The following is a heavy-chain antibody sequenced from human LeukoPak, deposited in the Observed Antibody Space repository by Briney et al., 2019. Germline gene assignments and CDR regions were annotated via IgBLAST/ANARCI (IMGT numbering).Heavy chain of an antibody. D-gene: IGHD3-3*01. CDR3: SRVPTRGDDYWSGYWNYHYMDV. V-gene: IGHV3-49*04. CDR1: GFTFGDYT. J-gene: IGHJ6*03. CDR2: IRSKPYGGTT. Sequence: GGSLILSCSASGFTFGDYTVSWVRQAPGKGLEWVGLIRSKPYGGTTENAASVQGRFFISRDDSKSIAYLEMHSLKTEDTAIYYCSRVPTRGDDYWSGYWNYHYMDVWGKGTTVTVSS.